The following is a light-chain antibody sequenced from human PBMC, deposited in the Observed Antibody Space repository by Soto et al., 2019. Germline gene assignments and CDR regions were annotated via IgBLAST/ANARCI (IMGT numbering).Light chain of an antibody. CDR1: NSDIGNYNY. Sequence: QSALTQPRSVSGSPGQSVTISCTGTNSDIGNYNYVSWYQHHPDKAPNLIIFDVSRRPSGVPDRFSGSKSGNTASLTISGLQAEDEADYSCSSEGGSETVVFGGGTKLTVL. CDR2: DVS. J-gene: IGLJ2*01. V-gene: IGLV2-11*01. CDR3: SSEGGSETVV.